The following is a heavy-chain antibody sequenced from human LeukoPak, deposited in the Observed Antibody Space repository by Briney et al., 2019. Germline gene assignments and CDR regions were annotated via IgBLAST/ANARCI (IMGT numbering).Heavy chain of an antibody. CDR2: ISGSGGST. J-gene: IGHJ4*02. D-gene: IGHD2-2*01. CDR3: AKGACSSTSCTGVPDY. Sequence: PGGSLRLSCAASGFTFSSYAMSWVRQAPGKGLEWVSAISGSGGSTYYADSVKGRFTISRGNSKNTLYLQMNSLRAEDTAVYYCAKGACSSTSCTGVPDYWGQGTLVTVSS. V-gene: IGHV3-23*01. CDR1: GFTFSSYA.